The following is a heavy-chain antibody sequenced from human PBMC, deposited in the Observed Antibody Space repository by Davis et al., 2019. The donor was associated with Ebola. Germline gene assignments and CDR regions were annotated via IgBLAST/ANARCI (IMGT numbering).Heavy chain of an antibody. Sequence: PSETLSLTCAVYGGSFSGYYWNWIRQPPGKGLEWLGEINHSGSTSYNPSLKTRVTISVDTSKNQFSLKLSSVTAADTAVYYCARHPSLRFLEWFKTNWFDPWGQGTLVTVSS. D-gene: IGHD3-3*01. V-gene: IGHV4-34*01. CDR1: GGSFSGYY. J-gene: IGHJ5*02. CDR2: INHSGST. CDR3: ARHPSLRFLEWFKTNWFDP.